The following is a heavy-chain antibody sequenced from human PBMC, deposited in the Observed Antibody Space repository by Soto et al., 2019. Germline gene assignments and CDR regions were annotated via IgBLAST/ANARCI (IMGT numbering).Heavy chain of an antibody. CDR3: ERATGYSSSFYYYYYYGMDV. CDR2: INHSGST. J-gene: IGHJ6*02. V-gene: IGHV4-34*01. D-gene: IGHD6-13*01. CDR1: VGSFSGYY. Sequence: SENLSLTCSVYVGSFSGYYWSWIRQPPGKGLEWIGEINHSGSTNYNPSLKSRVTISVDTSKNRFSLKLSSVTAADTAVYYCERATGYSSSFYYYYYYGMDVWGQGNTVT.